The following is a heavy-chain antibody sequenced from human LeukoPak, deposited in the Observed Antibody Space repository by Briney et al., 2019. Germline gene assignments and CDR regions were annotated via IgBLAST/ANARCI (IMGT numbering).Heavy chain of an antibody. J-gene: IGHJ4*02. CDR3: ARGLMDGHDFDY. Sequence: ASVKVSCKASGYTFTGHYMHWARQAPGQGLEWMGWINPNSGGTNYAQKFQGRVTMTRDTSISTGYMELSRLRSDDTAVYYCARGLMDGHDFDYWGQGTLVTVSS. D-gene: IGHD3-3*01. CDR1: GYTFTGHY. V-gene: IGHV1-2*02. CDR2: INPNSGGT.